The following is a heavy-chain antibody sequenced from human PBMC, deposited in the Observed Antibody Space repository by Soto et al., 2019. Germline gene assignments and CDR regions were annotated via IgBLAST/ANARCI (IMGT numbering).Heavy chain of an antibody. CDR1: GFTFSSYA. CDR3: AKDPGSGYYDSSGYDYYYGMDV. J-gene: IGHJ6*02. D-gene: IGHD3-22*01. Sequence: PGGSLRLSCAASGFTFSSYAMSWVRQAPGKGLEWVSAISGSGGSTYYADSVKGRFTISRDNSKNTLYLQMNSLRAEDTAVYYCAKDPGSGYYDSSGYDYYYGMDVWGQGTTVTV. V-gene: IGHV3-23*01. CDR2: ISGSGGST.